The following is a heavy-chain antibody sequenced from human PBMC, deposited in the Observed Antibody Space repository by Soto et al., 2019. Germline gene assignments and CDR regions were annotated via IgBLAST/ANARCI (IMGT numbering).Heavy chain of an antibody. CDR2: ISGSGGST. J-gene: IGHJ4*02. Sequence: GGSLRLSCAASGFTFSSYAMSWVRQAPGKGLEWVSAISGSGGSTYYADSVKGRFTISRDNSKNTLYLQMNSLRAEDTAVYYCAKGVVSGSYLAHYFDYWGQGTLVTVSS. CDR1: GFTFSSYA. V-gene: IGHV3-23*01. CDR3: AKGVVSGSYLAHYFDY. D-gene: IGHD1-26*01.